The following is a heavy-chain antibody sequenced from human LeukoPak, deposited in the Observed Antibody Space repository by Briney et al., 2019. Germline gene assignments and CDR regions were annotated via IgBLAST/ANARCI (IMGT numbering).Heavy chain of an antibody. CDR2: IYYSGST. J-gene: IGHJ4*02. CDR3: ARVGYFYDSSGYIFDY. Sequence: PSETLSLTCTVSGGSISSSNYYWGWIRQPPGKGLEWIGSIYYSGSTYYNPSLESRVTISVDTSKNQFSLKLYSVTAADTAVYYCARVGYFYDSSGYIFDYWGQGTLVTVSS. V-gene: IGHV4-39*07. CDR1: GGSISSSNYY. D-gene: IGHD3-22*01.